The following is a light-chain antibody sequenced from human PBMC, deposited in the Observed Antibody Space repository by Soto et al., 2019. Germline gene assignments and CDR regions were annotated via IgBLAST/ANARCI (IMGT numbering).Light chain of an antibody. CDR3: QQYDNWPPIT. V-gene: IGKV3-15*01. J-gene: IGKJ5*01. Sequence: EIVMTQSPATLSVSPGERATLSCRASQIVSAKLAWYQHKPCRAPRLLIYSASTRATGIPARFSGSGSGTEFTLTISSLQSEDFAVYYCQQYDNWPPITFGQGTRLEIK. CDR1: QIVSAK. CDR2: SAS.